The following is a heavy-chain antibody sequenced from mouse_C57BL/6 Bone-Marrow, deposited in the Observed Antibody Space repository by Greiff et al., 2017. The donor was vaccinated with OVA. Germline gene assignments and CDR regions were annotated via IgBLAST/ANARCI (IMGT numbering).Heavy chain of an antibody. D-gene: IGHD1-1*01. CDR2: ISNGGGST. CDR3: ARGGYYYGSRGMDY. J-gene: IGHJ4*01. V-gene: IGHV5-12*01. Sequence: DVQLVESGGGLVQPGGSLKLSCAASGFTFSDYYMYWVRQTPEKRLEWVAYISNGGGSTYYPDTVKGRFTISRDNAKNTLYLQMSRLKSEDTAMYYCARGGYYYGSRGMDYWGQGTSVTVSS. CDR1: GFTFSDYY.